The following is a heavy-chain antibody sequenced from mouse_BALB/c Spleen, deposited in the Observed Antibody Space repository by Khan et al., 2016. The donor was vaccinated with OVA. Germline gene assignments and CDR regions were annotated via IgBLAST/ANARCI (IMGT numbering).Heavy chain of an antibody. CDR1: GYTFTDYV. CDR3: AKNYASWFAY. Sequence: QVQLKQSGPELVKPGASVKMSCKASGYTFTDYVINWVKQRTGQGLEWIGEIYPGSGTTYYNEKFKGKATLTADKSSNTAYMQLSSLTSEDSADYFCAKNYASWFAYWGQGTLVTVSA. V-gene: IGHV1-77*01. J-gene: IGHJ3*01. CDR2: IYPGSGTT.